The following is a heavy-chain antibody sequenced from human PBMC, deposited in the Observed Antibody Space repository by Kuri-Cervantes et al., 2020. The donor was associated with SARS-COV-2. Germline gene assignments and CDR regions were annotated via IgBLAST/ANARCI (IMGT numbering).Heavy chain of an antibody. V-gene: IGHV3-48*04. J-gene: IGHJ3*02. CDR1: GFTFSSYS. CDR2: ISSSSSTI. D-gene: IGHD3-10*01. CDR3: ASPGGIVSGPGAFDI. Sequence: GGSLRLSCAASGFTFSSYSMNWVRQAPGKGLEWVSYISSSSSTIYYADSVKGRFTISRDNAKNSLYLQMNSLRAEDTAVYYCASPGGIVSGPGAFDIWGQGAMVTVSS.